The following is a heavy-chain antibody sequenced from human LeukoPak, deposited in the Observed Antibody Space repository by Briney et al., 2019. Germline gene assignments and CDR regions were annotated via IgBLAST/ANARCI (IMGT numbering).Heavy chain of an antibody. CDR1: GYSISSGYY. CDR3: ARETDYSNYELPDALDI. D-gene: IGHD4-11*01. CDR2: IYHSGRT. V-gene: IGHV4-38-2*02. J-gene: IGHJ3*02. Sequence: PSETLSLTCTVSGYSISSGYYCGWIRQPPGRGREWFGRIYHSGRTYYNPSLKRRVTISVDTSKNQFSLKLSSVTAADTAVYYCARETDYSNYELPDALDIWGQGTMVTVSS.